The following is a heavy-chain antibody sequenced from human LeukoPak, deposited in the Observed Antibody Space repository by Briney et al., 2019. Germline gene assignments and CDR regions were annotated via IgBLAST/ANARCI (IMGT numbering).Heavy chain of an antibody. CDR3: ARGRPDRNCSSTSCYVGFYYYYMDV. D-gene: IGHD2-2*01. V-gene: IGHV4-39*07. CDR2: IYYSGRT. J-gene: IGHJ6*03. CDR1: GGSISSSYYY. Sequence: SETLSLTCTVSGGSISSSYYYWGWIRQPPGKGLEWIGSIYYSGRTFYNPSLKSRVTISVDTSKNQFSLKLSSVTPADTAVYYCARGRPDRNCSSTSCYVGFYYYYMDVWGKGTTVTVSS.